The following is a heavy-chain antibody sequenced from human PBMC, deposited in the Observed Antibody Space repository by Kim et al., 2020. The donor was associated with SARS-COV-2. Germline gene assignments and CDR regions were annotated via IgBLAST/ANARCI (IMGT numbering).Heavy chain of an antibody. CDR2: LSCNSDNI. CDR3: AKALRKTGSYYSLFDS. V-gene: IGHV3-9*01. D-gene: IGHD2-15*01. J-gene: IGHJ4*02. CDR1: GFPFGDYA. Sequence: GGSLRLSCAASGFPFGDYAMHWVRQAPGKGLEWVSGLSCNSDNIAYADSVKGRFTISRDNVKNSLYWQLNSLKTEDTAVYYCAKALRKTGSYYSLFDSWGQGTLVTVSP.